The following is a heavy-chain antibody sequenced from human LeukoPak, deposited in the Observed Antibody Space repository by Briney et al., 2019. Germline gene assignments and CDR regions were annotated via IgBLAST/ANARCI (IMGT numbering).Heavy chain of an antibody. Sequence: SETLSLTCAVYGGSFSGYYWSWIRQPPGKGLEWIGEINHSGSTNYNPSLKSRVTISVDTSKNQFSLKLSSVTAADTAVYHCASTGARVVAATFDYWGQGTLVTVSS. CDR3: ASTGARVVAATFDY. CDR2: INHSGST. CDR1: GGSFSGYY. J-gene: IGHJ4*02. V-gene: IGHV4-34*01. D-gene: IGHD2-15*01.